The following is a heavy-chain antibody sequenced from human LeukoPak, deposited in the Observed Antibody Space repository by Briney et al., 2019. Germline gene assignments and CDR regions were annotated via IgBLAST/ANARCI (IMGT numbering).Heavy chain of an antibody. CDR1: GYTFAGYA. J-gene: IGHJ4*02. CDR2: INPEKRDT. D-gene: IGHD5-12*01. V-gene: IGHV1-2*02. CDR3: AKKVRGPSHPLDF. Sequence: ASVKVSCKASGYTFAGYAIHWVRQSPGQGLEWMGWINPEKRDTGYAHKFQGRVTMTSDTSISTAYMELSSLRSDDTAVYYCAKKVRGPSHPLDFWGQGTLVTVSS.